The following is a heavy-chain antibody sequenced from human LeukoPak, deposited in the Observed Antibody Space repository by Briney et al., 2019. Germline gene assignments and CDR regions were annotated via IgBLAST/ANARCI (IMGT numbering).Heavy chain of an antibody. CDR3: AKGQGQVPAASFGSY. V-gene: IGHV3-9*01. CDR2: ISWNSGSI. J-gene: IGHJ4*02. CDR1: GFTFDDYA. Sequence: GGSLRLSCAASGFTFDDYAMHWVRQAPGKGLEWVSGISWNSGSIGYADSVKGRFTISRDNAKNSLYLQMNSLRAEDTALYYCAKGQGQVPAASFGSYWGQGTLVTVSS. D-gene: IGHD2-2*01.